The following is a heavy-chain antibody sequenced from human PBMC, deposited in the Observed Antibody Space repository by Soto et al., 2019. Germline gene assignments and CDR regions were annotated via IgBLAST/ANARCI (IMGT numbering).Heavy chain of an antibody. Sequence: GESLRLSFSSSRSLFSDYYMTWIRQAPGKGLEWVSVIYSGGSTYYADSVKGRFTISRDNSKNTLYLQMNSLRAEDTAVYYCARMMSSGWFYFDYWGQGNLVTGSA. D-gene: IGHD6-19*01. CDR3: ARMMSSGWFYFDY. J-gene: IGHJ4*02. CDR1: RSLFSDYY. V-gene: IGHV3-53*01. CDR2: IYSGGST.